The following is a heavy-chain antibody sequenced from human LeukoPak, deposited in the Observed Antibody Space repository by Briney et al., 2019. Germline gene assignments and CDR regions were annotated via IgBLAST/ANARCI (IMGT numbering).Heavy chain of an antibody. Sequence: SVKVSCKASGGTFSSYGISWVRQAPGQGLEWMGRIIPILGIANYAQKFQGRVTITADKSTSTAYMELSSLRSEDTAVYYCARDGYGSGRNLGWFDPWGQGTLVTVSS. V-gene: IGHV1-69*04. D-gene: IGHD3-10*01. CDR2: IIPILGIA. CDR3: ARDGYGSGRNLGWFDP. J-gene: IGHJ5*02. CDR1: GGTFSSYG.